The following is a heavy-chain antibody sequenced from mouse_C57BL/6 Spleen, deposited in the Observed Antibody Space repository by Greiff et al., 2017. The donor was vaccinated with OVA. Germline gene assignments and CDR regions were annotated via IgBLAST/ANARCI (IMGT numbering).Heavy chain of an antibody. CDR3: ANLYYGSSYVDFDY. D-gene: IGHD1-1*01. CDR1: GYAFSSSW. V-gene: IGHV1-82*01. CDR2: IYPGDGDT. J-gene: IGHJ2*01. Sequence: VQLQQSGPELVKPGASVKISCKASGYAFSSSWMNWVKQRPGKGLEWSGRIYPGDGDTNYNWKFKGKATLTADKSSSTAYMQLSSLTSEDSAVYFCANLYYGSSYVDFDYWGQGTTLTVSS.